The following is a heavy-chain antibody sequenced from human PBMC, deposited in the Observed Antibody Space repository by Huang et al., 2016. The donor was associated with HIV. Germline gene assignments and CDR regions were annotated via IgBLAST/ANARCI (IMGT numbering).Heavy chain of an antibody. CDR2: SIPTLGTA. J-gene: IGHJ4*02. V-gene: IGHV1-69*01. Sequence: QVQLVQSGAEVKKPGSSVKVSCKASGGSFRNFAIGWVRQARGQGLEWMGGSIPTLGTANYAQKCQGRVTSIADESTSTAYMELSSLRSEDTAVYYCATVDYYDTSGPQRGYFDNWGQGTLVTVSS. CDR1: GGSFRNFA. D-gene: IGHD3-22*01. CDR3: ATVDYYDTSGPQRGYFDN.